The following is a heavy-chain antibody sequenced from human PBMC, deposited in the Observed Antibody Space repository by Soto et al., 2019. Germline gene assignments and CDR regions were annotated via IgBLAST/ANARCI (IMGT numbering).Heavy chain of an antibody. D-gene: IGHD6-13*01. CDR3: ASRYSSSWYGYYCYGMDV. V-gene: IGHV4-39*01. J-gene: IGHJ6*02. Sequence: PSETLSLTCTVSGGSISSSSYYWGWIRQPPGKGLEWIGSIYYSGSTYYNPSLKSRVTISVDTSKNQFSLKLSSVTAADTAVYYCASRYSSSWYGYYCYGMDVWGQGTTVS. CDR1: GGSISSSSYY. CDR2: IYYSGST.